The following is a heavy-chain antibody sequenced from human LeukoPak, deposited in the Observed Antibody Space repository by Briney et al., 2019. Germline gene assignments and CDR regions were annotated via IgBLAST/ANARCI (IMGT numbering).Heavy chain of an antibody. V-gene: IGHV3-53*01. D-gene: IGHD6-19*01. CDR2: IYNGGGT. J-gene: IGHJ4*02. Sequence: GGSLRLSCAASGFSVSTNYMGWVRQAPGKGLEGVSVIYNGGGTSYADSVKGRFTISRDNSENTVYLQMNSLRDEDTAVYYCAGATQWLAYDYWGQGTLVTVSS. CDR1: GFSVSTNY. CDR3: AGATQWLAYDY.